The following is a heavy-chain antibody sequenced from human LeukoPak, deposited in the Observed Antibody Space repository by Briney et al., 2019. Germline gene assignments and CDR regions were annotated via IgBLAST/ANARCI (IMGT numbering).Heavy chain of an antibody. V-gene: IGHV1-2*02. CDR1: GYTFTGYY. CDR3: ARETYGSGSYFAFDI. J-gene: IGHJ3*02. D-gene: IGHD3-10*01. CDR2: INPNSGGT. Sequence: ASVKVSCKASGYTFTGYYMHWVRQAPGQGLEWMGWINPNSGGTNYAQKFQGRVTMTRDTFISTAYMELSRLRSDDTAVYYCARETYGSGSYFAFDIWGQGTMVTVSS.